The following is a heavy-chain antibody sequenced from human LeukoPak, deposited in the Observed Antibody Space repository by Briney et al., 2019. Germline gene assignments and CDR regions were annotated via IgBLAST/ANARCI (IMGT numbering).Heavy chain of an antibody. J-gene: IGHJ4*02. Sequence: SGGSLRLSCAASGFTFSDYYMSWIRQAPGKGLEWVSYISSSGSTIYYADSVKGRFTISRDNAKNSLYLQMNSLRAEDTAVYYCARDSSSWSGYFDYWGQGTLVTVSS. CDR3: ARDSSSWSGYFDY. CDR2: ISSSGSTI. V-gene: IGHV3-11*01. D-gene: IGHD6-13*01. CDR1: GFTFSDYY.